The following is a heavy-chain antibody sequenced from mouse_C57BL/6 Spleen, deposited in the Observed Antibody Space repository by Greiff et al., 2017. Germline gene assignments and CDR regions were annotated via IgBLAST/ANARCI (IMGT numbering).Heavy chain of an antibody. CDR1: GFTFTDYE. Sequence: QVQLQQSGAELVRPGASVTLSCTASGFTFTDYEMHWVKQTPVHGLEWIGAIDPETGGSAYNQKFKGKAILTADKASSTAYMELRSLTSEASAVYYCTSWPFAYWGQGTLVTVSA. J-gene: IGHJ3*01. CDR2: IDPETGGS. V-gene: IGHV1-15*01. CDR3: TSWPFAY.